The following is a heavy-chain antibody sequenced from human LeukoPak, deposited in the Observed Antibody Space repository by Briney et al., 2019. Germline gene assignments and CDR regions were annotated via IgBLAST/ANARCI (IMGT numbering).Heavy chain of an antibody. CDR1: SGSFSGYY. D-gene: IGHD3-10*01. V-gene: IGHV4-34*01. CDR2: FNHSWGA. Sequence: SETLSLTCAVSSGSFSGYYWTWFRQPPGKGLEWIGEFNHSWGAKYNPSLKSRATISVDTSKNHLSLSLNSVTAADTAVYYCAASLWFGIYPDYWGQGSLVTVSS. J-gene: IGHJ4*02. CDR3: AASLWFGIYPDY.